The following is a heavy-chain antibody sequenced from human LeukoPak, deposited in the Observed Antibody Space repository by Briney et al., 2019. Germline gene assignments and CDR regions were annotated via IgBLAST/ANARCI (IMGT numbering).Heavy chain of an antibody. V-gene: IGHV3-21*01. CDR2: ISSSSSYI. CDR3: ARDNQLTGDAFDI. Sequence: GGSLRLSCAASGFTFSSYSMNWVRQAPGKGLEWVSSISSSSSYIYYADSVKGRFTISRDNAKNSLYLQMNSLRAEDTAVYYCARDNQLTGDAFDIWGQGTMVTVSS. J-gene: IGHJ3*02. D-gene: IGHD2-2*01. CDR1: GFTFSSYS.